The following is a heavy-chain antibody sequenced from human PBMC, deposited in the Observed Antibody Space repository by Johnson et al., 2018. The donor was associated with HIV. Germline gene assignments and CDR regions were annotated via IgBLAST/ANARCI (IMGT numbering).Heavy chain of an antibody. V-gene: IGHV3-53*01. CDR2: IYSGGNT. CDR1: GFTVNSNY. CDR3: ARDFNSGSPDGAFDI. Sequence: EQLVESGGGSIQPGGSLRLSCAASGFTVNSNYMSWVRQAPGKGLEWVSVIYSGGNTYYADSVKGRFTISRDNFKNTLYLQMNSLRAEDTAVYYCARDFNSGSPDGAFDIWGQGTMVTVSS. J-gene: IGHJ3*02. D-gene: IGHD4-23*01.